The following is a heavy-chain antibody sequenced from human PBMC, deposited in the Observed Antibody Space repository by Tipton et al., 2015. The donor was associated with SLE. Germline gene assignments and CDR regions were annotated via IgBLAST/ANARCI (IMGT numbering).Heavy chain of an antibody. D-gene: IGHD3-10*01. CDR2: INPNSGGT. CDR1: GYTFTGYY. J-gene: IGHJ5*02. V-gene: IGHV1-2*02. CDR3: ARRPAGGSGTGGGWFDP. Sequence: QVQLVQSGAEVKKPGASLKVSCKASGYTFTGYYIHWLRQAPGQGLEWMGWINPNSGGTNYAQKFQGRVTMTRDTSTSTAYMEQRRLRSDDTAVYYCARRPAGGSGTGGGWFDPWGQGTLVTVSS.